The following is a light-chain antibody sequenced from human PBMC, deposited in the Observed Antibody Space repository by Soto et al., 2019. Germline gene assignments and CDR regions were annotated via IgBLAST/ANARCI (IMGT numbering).Light chain of an antibody. CDR3: QQTYTTPIT. V-gene: IGKV1-39*01. CDR1: QSISSH. J-gene: IGKJ5*01. CDR2: AAS. Sequence: DIQMTQSPASLSASVGDRVTITCRASQSISSHLHWYQQKPGKAPKLLIYAASSLQGGVPSRFSGSGSGTDFTLTISSLQPEDFATYYCQQTYTTPITFGQGTRLEI.